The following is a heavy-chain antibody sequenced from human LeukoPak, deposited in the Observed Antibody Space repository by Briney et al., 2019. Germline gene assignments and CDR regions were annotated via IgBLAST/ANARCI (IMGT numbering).Heavy chain of an antibody. CDR2: ISGSGGST. V-gene: IGHV3-23*01. J-gene: IGHJ4*02. CDR1: GFTFSSYA. CDR3: AKALTHSYLGSGWFFFDY. Sequence: GGSLRLSCAASGFTFSSYAMSWVRQAPGKGLEWVSAISGSGGSTYYADSVKGRFTISRDNSKNTLYLQMNSLRAEDTAVYYCAKALTHSYLGSGWFFFDYWGQGTLVTVSS. D-gene: IGHD6-19*01.